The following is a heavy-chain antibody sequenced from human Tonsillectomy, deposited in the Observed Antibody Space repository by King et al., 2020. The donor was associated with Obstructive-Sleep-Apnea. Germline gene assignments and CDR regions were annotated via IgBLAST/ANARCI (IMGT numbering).Heavy chain of an antibody. CDR3: ARGLRFLGFDP. V-gene: IGHV4-61*01. J-gene: IGHJ5*02. D-gene: IGHD3-3*01. CDR2: IYYSGST. Sequence: VQLKESGPGLVKPSETLSLTCTVSGGSVSSGSYYWSWIRQPPGKGLEWIGYIYYSGSTNYNPSLKSRVTISVDTSKNQFSLKLSSVTAADTAVYYCARGLRFLGFDPWGQGTLVTVSS. CDR1: GGSVSSGSYY.